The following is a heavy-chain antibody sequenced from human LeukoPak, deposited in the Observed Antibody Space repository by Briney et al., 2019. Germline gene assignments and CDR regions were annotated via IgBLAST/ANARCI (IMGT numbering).Heavy chain of an antibody. J-gene: IGHJ6*02. CDR1: GYTFTSYD. V-gene: IGHV1-8*01. D-gene: IGHD3-10*01. CDR3: ARTPSMVRGVIPYGMDV. CDR2: MNPNSGNT. Sequence: ASVKVSCKASGYTFTSYDINWVRQATGQGLEWMGWMNPNSGNTGYAQKFQGRVTMTRNTSISTAYMELSSLRSEDTAVYYCARTPSMVRGVIPYGMDVWGQGTTVTVSS.